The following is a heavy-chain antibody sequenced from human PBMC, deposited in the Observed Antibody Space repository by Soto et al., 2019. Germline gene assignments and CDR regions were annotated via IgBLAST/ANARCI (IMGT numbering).Heavy chain of an antibody. V-gene: IGHV3-33*01. CDR2: VWHDGSEG. CDR1: GFSFSNYV. D-gene: IGHD1-1*01. Sequence: QVHLVESGGGVVQPGRSLKLSCAASGFSFSNYVMHWVRQAPGKGLEWVALVWHDGSEGYYEDAVKGRFSISRDNSKNPLFLQMNSLRVEDTAVYYCARDGGTYYFDYWGQGTLVTVSS. J-gene: IGHJ4*02. CDR3: ARDGGTYYFDY.